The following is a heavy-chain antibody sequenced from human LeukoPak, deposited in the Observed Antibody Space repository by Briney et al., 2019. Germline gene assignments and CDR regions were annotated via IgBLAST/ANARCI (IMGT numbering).Heavy chain of an antibody. CDR1: GFTFSSYA. D-gene: IGHD3-22*01. CDR2: ISGSGGST. Sequence: GRSLRLSCAASGFTFSSYAMSWVRQAPGKGLEWVSAISGSGGSTYYADSVKGRFTISRDNSKNTLYLQMKSLRAEDTAVYYCAMTYYYDSSGYYLDYWGQGTLVTVSS. V-gene: IGHV3-23*01. J-gene: IGHJ4*02. CDR3: AMTYYYDSSGYYLDY.